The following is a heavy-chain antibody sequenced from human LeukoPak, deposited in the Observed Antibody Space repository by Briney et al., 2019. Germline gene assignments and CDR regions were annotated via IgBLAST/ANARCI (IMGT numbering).Heavy chain of an antibody. Sequence: GGSLRLSCVDSGFTFTNAWMNWVRQAPGKGLEWVSGINPAGSRTFYADSVKGRFTMSRDNSKNTLYLQMNSLRVEDTATYYCAKGGTYSQGEAYWGQGTLVTVSS. CDR3: AKGGTYSQGEAY. CDR1: GFTFTNAW. V-gene: IGHV3-23*01. J-gene: IGHJ4*02. CDR2: INPAGSRT. D-gene: IGHD1-26*01.